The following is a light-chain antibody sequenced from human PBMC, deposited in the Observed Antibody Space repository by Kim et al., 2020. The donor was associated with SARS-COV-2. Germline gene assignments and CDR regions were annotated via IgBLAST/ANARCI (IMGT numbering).Light chain of an antibody. CDR3: QVWDSSTFVV. CDR2: RDT. CDR1: NIGSKK. Sequence: SYELTQPLSVSVAPGQTARITCGADNIGSKKVHWYQKRPGQAPVVVIYRDTNRPSGIPDRFSGSNSGNTATLIISGAQVGDEADYFCQVWDSSTFVVFGGGTKLPVL. V-gene: IGLV3-9*01. J-gene: IGLJ2*01.